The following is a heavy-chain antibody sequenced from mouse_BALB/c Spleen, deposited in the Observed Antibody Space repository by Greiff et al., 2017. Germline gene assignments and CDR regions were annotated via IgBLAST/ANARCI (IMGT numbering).Heavy chain of an antibody. J-gene: IGHJ3*01. D-gene: IGHD2-3*01. CDR3: ARGWLLTDWFAD. V-gene: IGHV5-17*02. Sequence: EVQGVESGGGLVQPGGSRKLSCAASGFTFSSFGMHWVRQAPEKGLEWVAYISSGSSTIYYADTVKGRFTISRDNPKNTLFLQMTRLRSEDTAMYYCARGWLLTDWFADWGQGTLVTVSA. CDR1: GFTFSSFG. CDR2: ISSGSSTI.